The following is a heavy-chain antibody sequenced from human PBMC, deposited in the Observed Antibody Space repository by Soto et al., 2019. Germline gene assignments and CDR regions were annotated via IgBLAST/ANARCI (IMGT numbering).Heavy chain of an antibody. J-gene: IGHJ6*02. V-gene: IGHV1-2*02. CDR2: INPNSGGT. Sequence: ASVKVSCKAAGYTFTSYGISWVRQAPGQGLEWMGWINPNSGGTNYAQKFQGRVTMTRDTSISTAYMERSRLRSDDTAVYYCAGRKLELRTLDVWGQGTTVTVPS. D-gene: IGHD1-7*01. CDR3: AGRKLELRTLDV. CDR1: GYTFTSYG.